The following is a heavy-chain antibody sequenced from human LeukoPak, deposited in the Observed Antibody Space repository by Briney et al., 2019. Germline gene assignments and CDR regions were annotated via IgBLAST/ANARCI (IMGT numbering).Heavy chain of an antibody. D-gene: IGHD3-10*01. Sequence: SETLSLTCTVSGGSISSYYWSWIRQPPGKGLEWIGHIYYSGSTHYNPSLKSRITISVDASENQFSLKLSSVTAADTAVYYCARHVGNSGSGSYLTYFDYWGQGTLVTVSS. CDR3: ARHVGNSGSGSYLTYFDY. CDR1: GGSISSYY. J-gene: IGHJ4*02. V-gene: IGHV4-59*08. CDR2: IYYSGST.